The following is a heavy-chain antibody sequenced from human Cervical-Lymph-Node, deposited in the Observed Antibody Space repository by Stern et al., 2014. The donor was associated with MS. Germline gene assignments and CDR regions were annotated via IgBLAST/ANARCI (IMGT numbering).Heavy chain of an antibody. CDR1: GFVFRRYA. D-gene: IGHD1-26*01. CDR2: ISYDGRDK. CDR3: AKGGSGSYLD. J-gene: IGHJ4*02. Sequence: VQLVESGGGVVQPGRSLRLSWAASGFVFRRYALHWVRQAPGQGLEWVTLISYDGRDKYYTDSVKGRVTVSRDNSNNTVDLEMNSLRLEDTAVYYCAKGGSGSYLDWGQGSLVTVSS. V-gene: IGHV3-30*04.